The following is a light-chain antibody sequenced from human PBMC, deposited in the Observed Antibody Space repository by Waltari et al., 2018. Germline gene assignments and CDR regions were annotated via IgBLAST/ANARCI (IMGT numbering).Light chain of an antibody. CDR1: SSDVGGYNY. CDR3: CSYAGSSL. CDR2: DVS. V-gene: IGLV2-11*01. Sequence: QSALTQPRSVSGSPGQSVTLSCTGTSSDVGGYNYVSWYQQHPGKAPKLMIYDVSKRPSGVPDRFSGSKSGNTASLTISGLRAEDEADYYCCSYAGSSLFGGGTKLTVL. J-gene: IGLJ2*01.